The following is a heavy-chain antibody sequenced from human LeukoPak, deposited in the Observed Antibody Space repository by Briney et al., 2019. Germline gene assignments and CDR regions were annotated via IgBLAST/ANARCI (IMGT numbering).Heavy chain of an antibody. CDR3: AKSEVIAPPDY. CDR1: GFTVSSNY. J-gene: IGHJ4*02. V-gene: IGHV3-23*01. CDR2: ISGSGGST. D-gene: IGHD2-21*01. Sequence: GGSLRLSCAASGFTVSSNYMSWVRQAPGKGLEWVSAISGSGGSTYYADSVKGRFTISRDNSKNTLYLQMNSLRAEDTAVYYCAKSEVIAPPDYWGQGTLVTVSS.